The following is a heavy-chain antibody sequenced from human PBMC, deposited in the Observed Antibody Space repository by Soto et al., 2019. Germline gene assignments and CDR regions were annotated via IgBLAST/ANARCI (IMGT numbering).Heavy chain of an antibody. V-gene: IGHV1-8*01. CDR2: MNPNSGNT. Sequence: QVQLVQSGAEVKNPGASVKVSCKASGYTFTSYDITCVRQATGQVLAWMRWMNPNSGNTGYAQKLQGRVTMTRNTSISTAYMELGSLRSEDTAVYYCARGRGNTWIQLWPYSYGMDVWGQGTTVTVSS. CDR3: ARGRGNTWIQLWPYSYGMDV. CDR1: GYTFTSYD. J-gene: IGHJ6*02. D-gene: IGHD5-18*01.